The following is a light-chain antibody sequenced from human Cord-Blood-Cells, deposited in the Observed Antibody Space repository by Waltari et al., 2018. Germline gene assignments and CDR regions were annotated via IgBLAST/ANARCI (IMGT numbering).Light chain of an antibody. V-gene: IGLV2-14*01. Sequence: QSALTQPASVSGSPGQSNTISCTGTSSDVGGYHYVSWYQQHPGKAPKLMIYDVSKRSSGVSNRFSGSKSGNTASLTISGLQAEDEADYYCSSYTSSSTLVFGGGTKLTVL. CDR1: SSDVGGYHY. CDR2: DVS. J-gene: IGLJ3*02. CDR3: SSYTSSSTLV.